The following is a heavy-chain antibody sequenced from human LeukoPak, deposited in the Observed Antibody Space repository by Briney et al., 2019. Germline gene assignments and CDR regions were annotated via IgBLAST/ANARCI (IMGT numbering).Heavy chain of an antibody. D-gene: IGHD3-22*01. CDR1: GGTVRRFG. V-gene: IGHV1-69*13. J-gene: IGHJ4*02. Sequence: RASVKVSCKASGGTVRRFGISWVRQAPGKGLEWMGWIIPIFGTTSYVQKFQGRVTINADESTSTAYMELSSLRSEDTAVYYCATDYYYDSSGSYYTVDYWGQGTLVTVSS. CDR3: ATDYYYDSSGSYYTVDY. CDR2: IIPIFGTT.